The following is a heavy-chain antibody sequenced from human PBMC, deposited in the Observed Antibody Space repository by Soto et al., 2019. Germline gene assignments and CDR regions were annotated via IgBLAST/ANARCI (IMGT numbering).Heavy chain of an antibody. CDR3: TRGTHQVTDPDY. CDR1: GGPVSDSSYY. J-gene: IGHJ4*02. CDR2: IYYSGST. Sequence: PSETLSLTFTVSGGPVSDSSYYWSCMRQPPGKGLEWMGYIYYSGSTNYNHSLKSRVTMSVDTSKNPFSLNLRSVTTADTAVYYCTRGTHQVTDPDYWGQGTLVTVS. D-gene: IGHD5-18*01. V-gene: IGHV4-61*01.